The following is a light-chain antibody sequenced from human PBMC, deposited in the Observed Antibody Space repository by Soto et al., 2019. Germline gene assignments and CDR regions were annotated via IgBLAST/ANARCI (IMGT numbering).Light chain of an antibody. CDR1: QSVSSSY. CDR3: QQYRSSLT. CDR2: GAS. J-gene: IGKJ4*01. V-gene: IGKV3-20*01. Sequence: EIVLTQSPGTLSLSPGERATLSCRASQSVSSSYLAWYQQKPGQAPRLLIYGASSRATGIPDRFSGSGSGTDFSLTISRLEPEVFTVYYCQQYRSSLTFVGGSKVEIK.